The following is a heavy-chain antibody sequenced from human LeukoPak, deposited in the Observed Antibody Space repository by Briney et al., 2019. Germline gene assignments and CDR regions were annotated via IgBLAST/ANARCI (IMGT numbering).Heavy chain of an antibody. CDR3: TRGPDLEIDY. V-gene: IGHV3-49*03. CDR2: IRSKTYGGAT. Sequence: PGGSLRLSCIGSGFTFGDYAMSWFRQAPGKGLEWVGSIRSKTYGGATEYAASVQGRFTISRDDSKTIAYLQMNSLKTEDTAVYYCTRGPDLEIDYWGQGTLVTVSS. CDR1: GFTFGDYA. J-gene: IGHJ4*02. D-gene: IGHD1-1*01.